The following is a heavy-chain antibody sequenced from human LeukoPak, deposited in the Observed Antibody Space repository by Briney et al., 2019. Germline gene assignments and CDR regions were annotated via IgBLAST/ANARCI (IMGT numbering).Heavy chain of an antibody. J-gene: IGHJ5*02. V-gene: IGHV4-59*01. Sequence: KPSETLSLTCTVSGGSISSYYWSWIRQPPGKGLEWIGYIYYSGSTNYNPSLKSRVTISVDTSKNQFSLKLSSVTVADTAVYYCARDKTGNNWFDPWGQGTLVTVSS. CDR1: GGSISSYY. CDR3: ARDKTGNNWFDP. CDR2: IYYSGST. D-gene: IGHD1-1*01.